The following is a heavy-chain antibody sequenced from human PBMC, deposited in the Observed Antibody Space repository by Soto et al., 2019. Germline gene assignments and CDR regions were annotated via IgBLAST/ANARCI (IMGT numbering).Heavy chain of an antibody. CDR2: IRAGGDIT. J-gene: IGHJ3*02. Sequence: EVHLLESGGGLVQPGGSLRLSCAASGFTFRSYVMSWVRQAPGKGLEWVSAIRAGGDITYYADSVKGRFTISRDNSYNTLYVQINSLRAEDTAVYYCAKVRSIESHYVAAFDIWGQGTMVTVSS. CDR1: GFTFRSYV. V-gene: IGHV3-23*01. D-gene: IGHD3-16*01. CDR3: AKVRSIESHYVAAFDI.